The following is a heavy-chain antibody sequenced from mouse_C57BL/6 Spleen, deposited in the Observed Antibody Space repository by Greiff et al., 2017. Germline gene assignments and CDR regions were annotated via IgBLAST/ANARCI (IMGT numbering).Heavy chain of an antibody. Sequence: VHVKQSGAELVKPGASVKLSCTASGFNIKDYYMHWVKQRTEQGLEWIGRIDPEDGETKYATKFQGKATITADTSSNTAYLQLSSLTSEDAAVYYCARDDYDAWFAYWGQGTLVTVSA. D-gene: IGHD2-4*01. CDR1: GFNIKDYY. CDR3: ARDDYDAWFAY. CDR2: IDPEDGET. J-gene: IGHJ3*01. V-gene: IGHV14-2*01.